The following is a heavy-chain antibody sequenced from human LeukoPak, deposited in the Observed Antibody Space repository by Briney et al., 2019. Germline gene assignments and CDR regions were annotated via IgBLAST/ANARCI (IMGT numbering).Heavy chain of an antibody. CDR2: ISSSSSYI. CDR1: EFTFSSYT. Sequence: PGGSLRLSCAASEFTFSSYTMNWVRQAPGKGLEWVSSISSSSSYIYYADSMKGRFTISRDNAKNSLYLQMNSLRAEDTAVYYCARVDSYDYVWGSYRYTGDRLDYWGQGTLVTVSS. D-gene: IGHD3-16*02. J-gene: IGHJ4*02. CDR3: ARVDSYDYVWGSYRYTGDRLDY. V-gene: IGHV3-21*01.